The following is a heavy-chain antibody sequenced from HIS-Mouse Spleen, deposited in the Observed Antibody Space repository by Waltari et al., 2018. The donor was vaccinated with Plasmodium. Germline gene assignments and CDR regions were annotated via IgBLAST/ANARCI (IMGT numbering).Heavy chain of an antibody. CDR2: IKQDGSEK. CDR1: GFTFSSYG. D-gene: IGHD6-13*01. V-gene: IGHV3-7*01. J-gene: IGHJ2*01. CDR3: ASSWYWYFDL. Sequence: EVQLVESGGGLVQPGGSLRLPGAASGFTFSSYGMSWVRQAPGKGLEWVANIKQDGSEKYYVDSVKGRFTISRDNAKNSLYLQMNSLRAEDTAVYYCASSWYWYFDLWGRGTLVTVSS.